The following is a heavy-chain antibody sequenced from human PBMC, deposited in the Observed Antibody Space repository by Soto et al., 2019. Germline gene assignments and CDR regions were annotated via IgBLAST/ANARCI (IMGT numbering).Heavy chain of an antibody. Sequence: QVQLVQSGAEVKKPGSSVKVSCKASGGTFSSYAISWVRQAPGQGLEWMGGIIPIFGTANYAQKFQGRVTITADESTSTGYMELSSLRSEDTAVYYCASVLRGDYGGYYYYGMDVWGQGTTVTVSS. D-gene: IGHD4-17*01. CDR1: GGTFSSYA. V-gene: IGHV1-69*12. J-gene: IGHJ6*02. CDR2: IIPIFGTA. CDR3: ASVLRGDYGGYYYYGMDV.